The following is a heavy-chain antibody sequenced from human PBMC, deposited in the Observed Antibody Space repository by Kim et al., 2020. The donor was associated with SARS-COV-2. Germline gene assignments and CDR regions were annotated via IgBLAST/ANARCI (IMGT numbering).Heavy chain of an antibody. CDR1: GGSISSYY. J-gene: IGHJ4*02. V-gene: IGHV4-59*01. CDR2: IYYSGST. Sequence: SETLSLTCTVSGGSISSYYWSWIRQPPGKGLEWIGYIYYSGSTNYNPSLKSRVTISVDTSKNQFSLKLSSVTAADTAVYYCARRWFGEWGVYYFDYWGQGTLVTVSS. D-gene: IGHD3-10*01. CDR3: ARRWFGEWGVYYFDY.